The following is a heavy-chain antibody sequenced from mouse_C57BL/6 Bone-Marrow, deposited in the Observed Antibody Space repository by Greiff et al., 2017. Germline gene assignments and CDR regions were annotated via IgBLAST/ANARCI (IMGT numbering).Heavy chain of an antibody. V-gene: IGHV5-16*01. CDR3: ARITTVVAGDFDY. D-gene: IGHD1-1*01. CDR2: INYDGSST. Sequence: EVMLVESEGGLVQPGRSMKLSCTASGFTFSDYYMAWVRQVPEKGLEWVANINYDGSSTYYLDSLKSRFIISRDNAKNILYLQMSSLKSGDTATYYCARITTVVAGDFDYWGQGTTLTVSS. J-gene: IGHJ2*01. CDR1: GFTFSDYY.